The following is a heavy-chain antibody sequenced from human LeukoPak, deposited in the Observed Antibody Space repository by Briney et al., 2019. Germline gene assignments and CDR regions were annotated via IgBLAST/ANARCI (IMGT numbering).Heavy chain of an antibody. V-gene: IGHV1-69*13. Sequence: ASVKVSCKASGGTFSSYAISWVRQAPGQGLEWMGGIIPIFGTANYAQKFQGRVTITADESTSTAYMELSSLRSEDTAVYYCAAREMAVSYYFDYWGQGTLVTVSS. J-gene: IGHJ4*02. CDR1: GGTFSSYA. CDR2: IIPIFGTA. CDR3: AAREMAVSYYFDY. D-gene: IGHD5-24*01.